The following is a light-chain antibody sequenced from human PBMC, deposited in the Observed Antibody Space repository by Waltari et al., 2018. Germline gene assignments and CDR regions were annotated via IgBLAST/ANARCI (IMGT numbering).Light chain of an antibody. J-gene: IGLJ3*02. CDR2: EVS. Sequence: QSPLTQPASVSGSPGQSITISCTGTSSDVGTYNYVSWYQQHPDKAPKLMIYEVSYRPSGFSSRFSGSKSGNTASLTISGLQAEDEADYYCSLYISSSTYWVFGGGTKLTVL. V-gene: IGLV2-14*01. CDR3: SLYISSSTYWV. CDR1: SSDVGTYNY.